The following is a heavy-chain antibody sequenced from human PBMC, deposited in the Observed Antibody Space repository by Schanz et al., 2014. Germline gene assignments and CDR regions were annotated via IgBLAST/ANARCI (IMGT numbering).Heavy chain of an antibody. Sequence: EQVLESGGGFVQPGGSLRLSCATSGFTFTTFAMTWVRQAPGKGLEWVSYINGGGETTYYADSVRGRFTISRDNAKNSLFLQMSSLRAEDTALYYCAKGRTSMVYDMDVWGQGTTVTVSS. CDR2: INGGGETT. CDR3: AKGRTSMVYDMDV. V-gene: IGHV3-23*01. J-gene: IGHJ6*02. CDR1: GFTFTTFA. D-gene: IGHD5-18*01.